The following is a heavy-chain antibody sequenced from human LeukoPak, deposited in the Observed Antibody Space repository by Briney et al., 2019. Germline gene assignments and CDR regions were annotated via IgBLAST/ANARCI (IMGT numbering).Heavy chain of an antibody. CDR2: ISDSRHST. J-gene: IGHJ4*02. V-gene: IGHV3-23*01. D-gene: IGHD3-10*01. CDR1: GFTFSTYA. CDR3: ARAPPSGSSPNS. Sequence: AGPLRLSCAPSGFTFSTYAISWLHQPPANVLHWVSAISDSRHSTYYPDSVNCPFTVSNDPSNTPLPLQMNSLGSDATADYYCARAPPSGSSPNSWGQGTLVTVSS.